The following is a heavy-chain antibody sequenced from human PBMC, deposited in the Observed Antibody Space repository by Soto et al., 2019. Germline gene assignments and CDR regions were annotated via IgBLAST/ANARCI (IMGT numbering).Heavy chain of an antibody. CDR2: IIPLFGTA. V-gene: IGHV1-69*01. D-gene: IGHD6-19*01. CDR3: ARPKGTYSSGYYYFDF. CDR1: GGTFSTYA. Sequence: QVQLEQSGAEVKQPGSSVRVSCKTSGGTFSTYAINWVRQAPGQGLEWMGAIIPLFGTADYSQKFQGRVTIPEDESTSTAYMELSSLRSDDTAVYFCARPKGTYSSGYYYFDFWGQGTQVTVSS. J-gene: IGHJ4*02.